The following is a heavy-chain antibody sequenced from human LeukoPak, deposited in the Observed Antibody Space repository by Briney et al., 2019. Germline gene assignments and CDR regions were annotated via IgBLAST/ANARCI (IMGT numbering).Heavy chain of an antibody. CDR1: GISVRGNY. D-gene: IGHD6-19*01. J-gene: IGHJ4*02. CDR3: AKELSPIAVAGIPDY. CDR2: LYSGGSA. Sequence: SGGSLRLSCAVSGISVRGNYLTWVRQAPGKGLVWVSVLYSGGSADYADSVKGRFTISRDNSKNTMYLQMNSLRAEDTAVYYCAKELSPIAVAGIPDYWGQGTLVTVSS. V-gene: IGHV3-66*01.